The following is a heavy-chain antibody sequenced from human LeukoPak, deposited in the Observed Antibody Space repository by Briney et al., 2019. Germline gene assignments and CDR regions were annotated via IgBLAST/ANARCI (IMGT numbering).Heavy chain of an antibody. CDR2: IKQDGSEK. CDR1: GFTFNSYW. CDR3: AREWNGYDYVGEDY. D-gene: IGHD5-12*01. J-gene: IGHJ4*02. Sequence: GGSLRLSCAASGFTFNSYWMSWVRQAPGKGLECVANIKQDGSEKYYADSVKGRFTISRDNAKNSLYLQMNSLRADDTAVYNCAREWNGYDYVGEDYWGQGTLVTVSS. V-gene: IGHV3-7*01.